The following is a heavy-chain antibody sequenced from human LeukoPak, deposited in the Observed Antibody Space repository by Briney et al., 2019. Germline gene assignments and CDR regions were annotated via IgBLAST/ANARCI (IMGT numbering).Heavy chain of an antibody. D-gene: IGHD3-3*01. CDR1: EGTFSSYA. CDR2: IIPIFGTA. J-gene: IGHJ6*03. V-gene: IGHV1-69*13. Sequence: SVKVSCKASEGTFSSYAISWVRQAPRQGLEWMGGIIPIFGTANYAQKFQGRVTITADESTSTAYMELSSLRSEDTAVYYCARVKGPTTIFGVVNYMDVWGKGTTVTVSS. CDR3: ARVKGPTTIFGVVNYMDV.